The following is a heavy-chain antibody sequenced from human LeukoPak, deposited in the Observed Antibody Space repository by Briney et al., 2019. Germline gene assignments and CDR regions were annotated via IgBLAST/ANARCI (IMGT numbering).Heavy chain of an antibody. CDR1: GYTFTGYY. CDR3: AREVVRLNSLEY. J-gene: IGHJ4*02. Sequence: ASVKVSCKASGYTFTGYYIHWVRQAPGQGLEWMGWINPNNGATNYAQKFQGRVTVTRDTSISTAYMELSSLRSDDTAVYYCAREVVRLNSLEYWGQGTLVTVSS. D-gene: IGHD3-16*01. CDR2: INPNNGAT. V-gene: IGHV1-2*02.